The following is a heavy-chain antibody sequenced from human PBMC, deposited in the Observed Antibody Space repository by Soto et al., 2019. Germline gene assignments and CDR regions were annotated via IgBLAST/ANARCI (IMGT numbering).Heavy chain of an antibody. CDR1: SCSISSGYY. D-gene: IGHD1-26*01. Sequence: PSETLSLTCVFSSCSISSGYYWGWIRQSPGKGLEWIASIYRSGTTSYNPSLKSRVTISVDPSKNQFSLMLTAVTAADTAVYYCARTNSGSYYSVFNYWGRGSLVTVS. V-gene: IGHV4-38-2*01. CDR2: IYRSGTT. J-gene: IGHJ4*02. CDR3: ARTNSGSYYSVFNY.